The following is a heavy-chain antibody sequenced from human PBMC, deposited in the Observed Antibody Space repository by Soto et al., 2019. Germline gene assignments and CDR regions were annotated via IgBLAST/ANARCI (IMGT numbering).Heavy chain of an antibody. V-gene: IGHV1-46*01. CDR1: GYTFTTYY. J-gene: IGHJ6*02. Sequence: ASVKVSCKASGYTFTTYYMHWVRQAPGQGLEWMGIINPSGGSTTSAQKFQGRVTMTRDTSRSTFYIELSSLRSEDTAIYYCARAGGIAAAGPPYYYSGLDVWGQGTTVTVSS. CDR2: INPSGGST. CDR3: ARAGGIAAAGPPYYYSGLDV. D-gene: IGHD6-13*01.